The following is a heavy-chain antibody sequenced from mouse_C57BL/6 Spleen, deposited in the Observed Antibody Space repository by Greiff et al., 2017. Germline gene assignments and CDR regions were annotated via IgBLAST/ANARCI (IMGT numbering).Heavy chain of an antibody. V-gene: IGHV1-82*01. CDR1: GYAFSSSW. CDR3: ARQDYDGGFAY. D-gene: IGHD2-4*01. CDR2: IYPGDGDT. Sequence: VQLQQSGPELVKPGASVKISCKASGYAFSSSWMNWVKQRPGKGLGWIGRIYPGDGDTNYNGKFKGKATLTADKSSSTAYMQLSSLTSEDSAVYFCARQDYDGGFAYWGQGTLVTVSA. J-gene: IGHJ3*01.